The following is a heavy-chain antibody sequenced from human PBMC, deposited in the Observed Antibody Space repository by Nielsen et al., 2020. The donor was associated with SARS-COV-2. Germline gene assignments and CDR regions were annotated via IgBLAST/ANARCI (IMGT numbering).Heavy chain of an antibody. CDR1: GFTFDDYA. CDR2: ISWNSGSI. CDR3: AKDLWFGELFTPGADY. V-gene: IGHV3-9*01. Sequence: SLKISCAASGFTFDDYAMHWVRQAPGKGLEWVSGISWNSGSIGYADSVKGRFTISRDNSKNTLYLQMNSLRAEDTAVYYCAKDLWFGELFTPGADYWGQGTLVTVSS. D-gene: IGHD3-10*01. J-gene: IGHJ4*02.